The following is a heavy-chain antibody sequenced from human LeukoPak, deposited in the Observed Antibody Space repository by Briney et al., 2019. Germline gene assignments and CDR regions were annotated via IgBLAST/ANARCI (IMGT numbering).Heavy chain of an antibody. D-gene: IGHD3-16*01. CDR3: AKLLGGVGLSNWFDP. CDR1: GFTFSDYY. V-gene: IGHV3-11*01. CDR2: ISSSGSTI. J-gene: IGHJ5*02. Sequence: PGGSLRLSCAASGFTFSDYYMSWIRQAPGKGLEWVSYISSSGSTIYYADSVKGRFTISRDNAKNSLYLQMNSLRADDTAVYYCAKLLGGVGLSNWFDPWGQGTLVTVSS.